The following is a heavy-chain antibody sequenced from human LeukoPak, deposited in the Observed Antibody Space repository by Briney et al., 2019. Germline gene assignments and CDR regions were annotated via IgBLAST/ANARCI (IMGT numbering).Heavy chain of an antibody. J-gene: IGHJ5*02. Sequence: ASVKVSCKASGYTFTGYYMHWVRQAPGQGLEWMGWINPNSGGTNYAQKFQGRVTMTRDTSISTAYMELSRLRSDDTAVYYCARVDSAHRGGESFDPWGQGTLVTVSS. V-gene: IGHV1-2*02. CDR2: INPNSGGT. D-gene: IGHD3-16*01. CDR3: ARVDSAHRGGESFDP. CDR1: GYTFTGYY.